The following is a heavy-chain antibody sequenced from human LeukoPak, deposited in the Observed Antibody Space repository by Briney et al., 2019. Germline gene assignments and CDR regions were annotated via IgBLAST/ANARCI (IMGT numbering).Heavy chain of an antibody. CDR3: ARVWARGGDWFYYYYGMDV. CDR2: INHSGST. V-gene: IGHV4-34*01. CDR1: GGSFSGYY. J-gene: IGHJ6*02. D-gene: IGHD3-9*01. Sequence: PSETLPLTCAVYGGSFSGYYWSWIRQPPGKGLEWIGEINHSGSTNYNPSLKSRVTISVDTSKNQFSLKLSSVTAADTAVYYCARVWARGGDWFYYYYGMDVWGQGTTVTVSS.